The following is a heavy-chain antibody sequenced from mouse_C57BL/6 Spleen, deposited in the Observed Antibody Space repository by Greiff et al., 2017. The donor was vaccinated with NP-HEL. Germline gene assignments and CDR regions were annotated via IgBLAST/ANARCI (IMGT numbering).Heavy chain of an antibody. CDR3: ARYDGYSFAY. V-gene: IGHV1-19*01. D-gene: IGHD2-3*01. CDR2: INPYNGGT. J-gene: IGHJ3*01. CDR1: GYTFTDCY. Sequence: DVQLQESGPVLVKPGASVKMSCKASGYTFTDCYMNWVKQSHGKSLEWIGVINPYNGGTSYNQKFKGKATLTVDKSSSTAYMELNSLTSEDSAVYYCARYDGYSFAYWGQGTLVTVSA.